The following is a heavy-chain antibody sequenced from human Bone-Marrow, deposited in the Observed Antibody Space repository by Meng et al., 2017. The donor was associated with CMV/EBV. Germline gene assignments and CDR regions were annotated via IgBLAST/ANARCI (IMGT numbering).Heavy chain of an antibody. CDR3: ARASVGYSGYESDY. Sequence: GRLVQSWAQEKNPGAPVKVSVKASGYTLTSYNMHWVRQAPGQGLEWMGIINPSGGSTSYAQKFQGRVTMTRDTSTSTVYMELSSLRSEDTAVYYCARASVGYSGYESDYWGQGTLVTVSS. CDR2: INPSGGST. D-gene: IGHD5-12*01. V-gene: IGHV1-46*01. CDR1: GYTLTSYN. J-gene: IGHJ4*02.